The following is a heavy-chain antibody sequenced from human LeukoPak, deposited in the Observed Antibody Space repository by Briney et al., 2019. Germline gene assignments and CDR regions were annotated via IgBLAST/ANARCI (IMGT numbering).Heavy chain of an antibody. Sequence: ASVKVSCKASGYTFTGYYMHWVRQAPGQGLEWMGWINPNSGGTNYAQKFQGRVTMTRDTSISTAYMELSRLRSDDTAVYYCAICSSFIDYYYMDVWGKGTTVTGFS. CDR3: AICSSFIDYYYMDV. J-gene: IGHJ6*03. V-gene: IGHV1-2*02. CDR1: GYTFTGYY. D-gene: IGHD6-13*01. CDR2: INPNSGGT.